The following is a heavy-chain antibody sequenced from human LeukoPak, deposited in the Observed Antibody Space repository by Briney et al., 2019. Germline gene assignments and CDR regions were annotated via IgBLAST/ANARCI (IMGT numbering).Heavy chain of an antibody. J-gene: IGHJ5*02. V-gene: IGHV1-8*01. CDR1: GYTFTSYD. Sequence: GASVKVSCKASGYTFTSYDINWVRQATGQGLEWMGWMNPNSGNTGYAQKFQGRVTMTRNTSISTAYMELSSLRSEDTAVYYCARGLSVVSGYDSGNWFDPWGQGILVTVSS. CDR2: MNPNSGNT. CDR3: ARGLSVVSGYDSGNWFDP. D-gene: IGHD5-12*01.